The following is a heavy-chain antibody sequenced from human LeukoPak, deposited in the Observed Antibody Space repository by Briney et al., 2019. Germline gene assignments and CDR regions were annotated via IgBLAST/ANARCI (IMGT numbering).Heavy chain of an antibody. J-gene: IGHJ4*02. V-gene: IGHV3-21*03. CDR3: ARDSGIYRTIDY. D-gene: IGHD1-26*01. Sequence: PGGSLRLSCVASGFTFNNYSMNWVRQAPGKGLEWVSSISSSSTYIYHADSVKGRFTTSRDNAKNSLYLQMNSLRAEDTAVYYCARDSGIYRTIDYWGRGTLVTGSS. CDR2: ISSSSTYI. CDR1: GFTFNNYS.